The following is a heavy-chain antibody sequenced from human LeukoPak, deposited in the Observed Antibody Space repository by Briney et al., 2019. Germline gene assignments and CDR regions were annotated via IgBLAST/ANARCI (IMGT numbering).Heavy chain of an antibody. Sequence: SETLSLTCTVSGGSISSYYWSWIRQPAGKGLEWIGRIYTSGSTNYNPSLKSRVTMSVDTSKNQFSLKLSSVTAADTAVYYCARDIVVVPAAIAYFDYWGQGTLVTVSS. CDR3: ARDIVVVPAAIAYFDY. J-gene: IGHJ4*02. V-gene: IGHV4-4*07. D-gene: IGHD2-2*01. CDR1: GGSISSYY. CDR2: IYTSGST.